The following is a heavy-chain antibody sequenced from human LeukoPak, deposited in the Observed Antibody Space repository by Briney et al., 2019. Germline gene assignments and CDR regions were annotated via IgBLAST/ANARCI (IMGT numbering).Heavy chain of an antibody. CDR2: IYTSGST. D-gene: IGHD1-1*01. CDR3: AREIQTGAIDY. J-gene: IGHJ4*02. Sequence: SETLSLTCTVSGGSISSYYWSWIRQPAGKGLEWIGRIYTSGSTNYNPSLKSRVTMSVDTSKNQFSLKQNSVTAADTAVYYCAREIQTGAIDYWGQGTLVTVSS. CDR1: GGSISSYY. V-gene: IGHV4-4*07.